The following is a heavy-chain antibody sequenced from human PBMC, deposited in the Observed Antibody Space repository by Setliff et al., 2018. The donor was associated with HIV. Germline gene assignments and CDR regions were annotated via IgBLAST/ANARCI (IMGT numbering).Heavy chain of an antibody. CDR2: MNPNSGNT. Sequence: ASVKVSCKASGYTFTSYDINWVRQATGQGLEWMGWMNPNSGNTGYAQKFQGRVTMTRDTSISTAYMELSRLRSDDTAVYYCARDQGIAAAGSVYWGQGTLVTVSS. J-gene: IGHJ4*02. CDR1: GYTFTSYD. D-gene: IGHD6-13*01. V-gene: IGHV1-8*02. CDR3: ARDQGIAAAGSVY.